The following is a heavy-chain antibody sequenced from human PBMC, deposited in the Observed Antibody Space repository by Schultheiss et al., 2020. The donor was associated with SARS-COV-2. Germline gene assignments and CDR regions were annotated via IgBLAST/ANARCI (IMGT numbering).Heavy chain of an antibody. CDR3: ARDLIVLGYYYGMDV. D-gene: IGHD2-8*02. Sequence: SCAAYGFTFSSYGMHWVRQAPGKGLEWVAVIWYDGSNKYYADSVKGRFTISRDNSKNTLYLQMNSLRAEDTAVYYCARDLIVLGYYYGMDVWGQGTTVTVSS. V-gene: IGHV3-33*01. J-gene: IGHJ6*02. CDR2: IWYDGSNK. CDR1: GFTFSSYG.